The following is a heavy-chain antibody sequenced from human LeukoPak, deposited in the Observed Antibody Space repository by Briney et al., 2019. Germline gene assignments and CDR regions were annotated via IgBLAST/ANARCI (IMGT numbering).Heavy chain of an antibody. J-gene: IGHJ4*02. CDR2: ISWGGGST. D-gene: IGHD5-24*01. Sequence: GGSLRLSCAASGFTFDDYTMHWVRQAPGKGLEWVSLISWGGGSTYYADSVKGRFTISRDNSKNSLYLQMNSLRTEDTALYYCAKDIGDGYNYYFDYWGQGTLVTVSS. V-gene: IGHV3-43*01. CDR3: AKDIGDGYNYYFDY. CDR1: GFTFDDYT.